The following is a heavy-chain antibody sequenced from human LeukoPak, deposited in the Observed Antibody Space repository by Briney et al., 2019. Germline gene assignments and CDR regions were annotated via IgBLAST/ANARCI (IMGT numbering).Heavy chain of an antibody. CDR3: ARGVEMATNPRPFDI. CDR1: GGSISSSSYY. J-gene: IGHJ3*02. D-gene: IGHD5-24*01. Sequence: PSETLSLTCTVSGGSISSSSYYWGWIRQPPGKGLEWIGSIYYSGSTYYNPSLKGRVTISVDTSKNQFSLKLSSVTAADTAVYYCARGVEMATNPRPFDIWGQGTMVTVSS. CDR2: IYYSGST. V-gene: IGHV4-39*07.